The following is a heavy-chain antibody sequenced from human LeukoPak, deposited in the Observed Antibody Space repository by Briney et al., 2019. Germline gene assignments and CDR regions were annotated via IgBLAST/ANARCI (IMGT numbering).Heavy chain of an antibody. CDR2: ISRSSSYI. CDR1: GFTFSSYS. CDR3: ARDEWVTSYYYYYYMDV. J-gene: IGHJ6*03. D-gene: IGHD4-23*01. Sequence: GGSLRLACAASGFTFSSYSMNWVRQARGKGLEWVSSISRSSSYIYYADSVKGRLTISRDNDKNSLYLQMNSLRAEDTAVYYCARDEWVTSYYYYYYMDVWGKGTTVTVSS. V-gene: IGHV3-21*01.